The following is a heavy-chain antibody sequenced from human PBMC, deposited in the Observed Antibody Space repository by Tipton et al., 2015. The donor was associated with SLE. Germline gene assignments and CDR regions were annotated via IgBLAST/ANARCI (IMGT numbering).Heavy chain of an antibody. D-gene: IGHD1-26*01. Sequence: QLVQSGAEVKKPGASVKVSCKVSGDTLTEFSMHWVRQAPGKGLEWMGHFDPENGETIYPQKFQGRVTMTEDTSTDTAYMELSSLRYDDTAVYYCATALVGTTTDSSYIDYWGQGTLVTVSS. J-gene: IGHJ4*02. CDR1: GDTLTEFS. V-gene: IGHV1-24*01. CDR3: ATALVGTTTDSSYIDY. CDR2: FDPENGET.